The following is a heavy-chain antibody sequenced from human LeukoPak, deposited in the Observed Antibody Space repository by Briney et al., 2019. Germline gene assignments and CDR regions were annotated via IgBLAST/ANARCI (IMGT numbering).Heavy chain of an antibody. CDR3: ARGIEYSSSFDY. CDR2: ISSSISYI. J-gene: IGHJ4*02. CDR1: GFTFSSYS. Sequence: GGSLRLSCAASGFTFSSYSMNWVRQAPGKGLEWVSSISSSISYIYYADSVKGRFTISRDNAKNSLYLQMNSLRAEDTAVYYCARGIEYSSSFDYWGQGTLVTVSS. V-gene: IGHV3-21*01. D-gene: IGHD6-6*01.